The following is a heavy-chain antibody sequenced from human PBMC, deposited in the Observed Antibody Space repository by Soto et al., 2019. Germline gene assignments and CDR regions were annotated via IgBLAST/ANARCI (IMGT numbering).Heavy chain of an antibody. CDR1: GGSFSGYY. Sequence: KPSETLSLTCAVYGGSFSGYYWSWIRQPPGKGLEWIGEINHSGSTNYNPSLKSRVTISVDTSKNQFSLKLSSVTAADTAVYYCARGRDILTGYAPHPGYYGMDVWGQGTTVTVSS. D-gene: IGHD3-9*01. J-gene: IGHJ6*02. V-gene: IGHV4-34*01. CDR2: INHSGST. CDR3: ARGRDILTGYAPHPGYYGMDV.